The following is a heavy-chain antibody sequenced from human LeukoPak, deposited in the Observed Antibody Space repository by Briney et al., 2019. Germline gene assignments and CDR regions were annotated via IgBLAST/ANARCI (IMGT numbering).Heavy chain of an antibody. CDR1: GFTFHSYW. CDR2: IDNDGGST. CDR3: ARSWFPYYFDY. Sequence: GGSLRLSCAASGFTFHSYWMHWVRQAPGKGLVWVSRIDNDGGSTTYADSVKGRFTISRDNAKNTLYLQMNSVRAEDTAVYYCARSWFPYYFDYWGQGTLVTVSS. V-gene: IGHV3-74*01. J-gene: IGHJ4*02. D-gene: IGHD3-9*01.